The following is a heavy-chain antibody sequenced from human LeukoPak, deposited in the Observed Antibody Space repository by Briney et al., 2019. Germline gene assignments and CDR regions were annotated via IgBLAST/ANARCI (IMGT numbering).Heavy chain of an antibody. CDR2: VDPADGEA. J-gene: IGHJ6*03. CDR1: GYTFTGYY. CDR3: ARGRGGSSSYYYYMDV. D-gene: IGHD6-6*01. V-gene: IGHV1-69-2*01. Sequence: ASVKVSCKASGYTFTGYYMHWVQQAPGRGLEWMGRVDPADGEAAYAEKFQGRVTITADPSKDTAYMELTSLRSEDTAVYYCARGRGGSSSYYYYMDVWGKGTTVTVSS.